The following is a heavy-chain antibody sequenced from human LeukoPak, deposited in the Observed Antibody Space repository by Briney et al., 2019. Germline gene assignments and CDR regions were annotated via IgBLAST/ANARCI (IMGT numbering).Heavy chain of an antibody. D-gene: IGHD3-10*01. J-gene: IGHJ4*02. CDR3: ARGGYYGFSDY. Sequence: SETLSLTCAVYGGPFGGYYWSWLRPPPGKGLEWIGEIHHSGSTNYNPSLQSRVTISVDTSKNQFSLELSSVTAADTAVYYCARGGYYGFSDYWGQGTLVTVSS. CDR2: IHHSGST. CDR1: GGPFGGYY. V-gene: IGHV4-34*01.